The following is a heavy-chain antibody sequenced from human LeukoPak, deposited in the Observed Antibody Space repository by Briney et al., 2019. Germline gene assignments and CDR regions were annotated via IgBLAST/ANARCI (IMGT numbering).Heavy chain of an antibody. CDR1: GFTVSSNY. D-gene: IGHD2-15*01. J-gene: IGHJ4*02. CDR3: AKDSEEGYCSGGSCPTLDY. V-gene: IGHV3-66*01. CDR2: IYSCGST. Sequence: GGSLRLSCAASGFTVSSNYMSWVRQAPGKGLEWVSVIYSCGSTYYADSVKGRFTISRDNSKNTLYLQMNSLRAEDTAVYYCAKDSEEGYCSGGSCPTLDYWGQGTLVTVSS.